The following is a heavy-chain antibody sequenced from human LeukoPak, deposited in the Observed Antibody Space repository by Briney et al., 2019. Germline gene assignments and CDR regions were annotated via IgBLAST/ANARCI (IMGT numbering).Heavy chain of an antibody. CDR1: GGSISSGSYY. Sequence: SEILSRTCTVSGGSISSGSYYWSWIRQPAGKGLKWIGRIYTSGSTNYNPSLKSRVTISLDTSKNQFSLKLSSVTAADTAVYYCARSASSSRYYYYYYMDVWGKGTTVTVSS. CDR3: ARSASSSRYYYYYYMDV. CDR2: IYTSGST. V-gene: IGHV4-61*02. J-gene: IGHJ6*03.